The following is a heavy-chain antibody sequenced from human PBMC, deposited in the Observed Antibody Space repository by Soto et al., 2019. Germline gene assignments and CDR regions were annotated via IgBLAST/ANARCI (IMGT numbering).Heavy chain of an antibody. CDR1: GFTFSSYA. CDR2: TSGSGGSR. Sequence: GGSLRLSCAASGFTFSSYAMSWVRQAPGKGLEWVSATSGSGGSRYYADSVKGRFTISRDNSKNTLSLQMNSLRAEDTAVYYCAKGQRLRYFDWSDYWGQGTLVTVSS. D-gene: IGHD3-9*01. CDR3: AKGQRLRYFDWSDY. V-gene: IGHV3-23*01. J-gene: IGHJ4*02.